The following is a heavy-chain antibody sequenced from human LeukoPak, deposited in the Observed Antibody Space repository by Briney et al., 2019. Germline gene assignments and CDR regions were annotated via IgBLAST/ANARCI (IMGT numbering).Heavy chain of an antibody. D-gene: IGHD2-8*01. CDR2: IYYMGST. CDR1: GCSISSSSYY. J-gene: IGHJ4*02. CDR3: ESRGRGYCTNGVCYNGDX. V-gene: IGHV4-39*01. Sequence: SETLSLTCTVSGCSISSSSYYWGWIRQPPGKGLEWIWSIYYMGSTYYNPSLKSRVTISLDTSKNPFSPKLSSVTAADTAVYYCESRGRGYCTNGVCYNGDXWGQGTLVTVSS.